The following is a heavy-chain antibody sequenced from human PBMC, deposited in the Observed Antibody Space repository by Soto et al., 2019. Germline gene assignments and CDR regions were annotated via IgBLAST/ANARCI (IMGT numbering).Heavy chain of an antibody. CDR1: GYSFTSYW. J-gene: IGHJ6*02. CDR2: IDPSDSYT. V-gene: IGHV5-10-1*01. Sequence: PGESLNISCKGSGYSFTSYWISWVRQMPGKGLEWMGRIDPSDSYTNYSPSFQGHVTISADKSISTAYLQWSSLKASDTAMYYCARHTNLNCSSTSCYGYYYYYGMDLWGHGTTLPVAS. CDR3: ARHTNLNCSSTSCYGYYYYYGMDL. D-gene: IGHD2-2*01.